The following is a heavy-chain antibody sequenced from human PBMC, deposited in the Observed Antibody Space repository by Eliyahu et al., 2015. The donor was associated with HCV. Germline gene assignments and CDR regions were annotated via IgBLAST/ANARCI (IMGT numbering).Heavy chain of an antibody. CDR2: IYYSGST. Sequence: QLQLQESGPGLVKPSETLSLTCTVSGGSISSSSYYWGWIRQPPGKGLEWIGSIYYSGSTYYNPSLKSRVTISVDTSKNQFSLKLSSVTAADTAVYYCARGRHIAVAGSNWGQGTLVTVSS. J-gene: IGHJ4*02. V-gene: IGHV4-39*01. CDR1: GGSISSSSYY. D-gene: IGHD6-19*01. CDR3: ARGRHIAVAGSN.